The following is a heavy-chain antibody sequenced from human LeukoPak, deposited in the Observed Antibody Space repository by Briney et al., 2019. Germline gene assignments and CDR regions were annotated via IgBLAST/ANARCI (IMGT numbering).Heavy chain of an antibody. CDR1: GFTFSSYE. J-gene: IGHJ4*02. CDR3: ARRSSGSYYNVGY. CDR2: ISSSGSTI. V-gene: IGHV3-48*03. D-gene: IGHD3-10*01. Sequence: PGGSLRLSCAASGFTFSSYEMNWVRQAPGKGLEWVSYISSSGSTIYYEDSVKGRFTISRDNAKNSLYLQMNSLRAEDTAVYYCARRSSGSYYNVGYWGQGTLVTVSS.